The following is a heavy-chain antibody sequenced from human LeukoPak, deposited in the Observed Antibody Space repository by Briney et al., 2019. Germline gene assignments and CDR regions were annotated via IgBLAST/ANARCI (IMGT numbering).Heavy chain of an antibody. CDR1: GLSVSNNY. CDR3: ANFQTVGVKPFEH. V-gene: IGHV3-53*01. CDR2: IYSDGAT. J-gene: IGHJ5*02. D-gene: IGHD1-26*01. Sequence: GGSLRLSCAASGLSVSNNYMSWVRQAPGKGLEWVSVIYSDGATYYADSVKGRFTISRDNAKNSLYLQMRSLRVEDTAVYYCANFQTVGVKPFEHWGQGTLVTVSS.